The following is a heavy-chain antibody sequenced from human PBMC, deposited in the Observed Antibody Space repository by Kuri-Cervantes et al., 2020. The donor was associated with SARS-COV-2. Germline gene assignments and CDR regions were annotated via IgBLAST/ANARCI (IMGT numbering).Heavy chain of an antibody. CDR1: GFTFSTYW. V-gene: IGHV3-74*01. Sequence: GGSLRLSCAASGFTFSTYWMHWVRQAPGKGLVWVSRINSDGSSRSYADSVKGRFTISRDNAKNTLFLQMTSLRAEDTAVYYCARDPITMRVLDYWGQGTLVTVSS. D-gene: IGHD3-22*01. J-gene: IGHJ4*02. CDR2: INSDGSSR. CDR3: ARDPITMRVLDY.